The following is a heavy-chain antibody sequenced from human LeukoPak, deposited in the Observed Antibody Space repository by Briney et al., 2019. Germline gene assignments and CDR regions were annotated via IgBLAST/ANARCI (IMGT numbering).Heavy chain of an antibody. CDR3: TRDSFPLLAAAGLPRPGY. J-gene: IGHJ4*02. CDR2: IRSKAYGGTT. V-gene: IGHV3-49*05. Sequence: KPGRSLRLSCTASGFTFGDYAMSWFRQAPGKELEWVGFIRSKAYGGTTEYAASVKGRFTISRDDSKSIAYLQMNSPETEDTAVYYCTRDSFPLLAAAGLPRPGYWGQGTLVTVSS. CDR1: GFTFGDYA. D-gene: IGHD6-13*01.